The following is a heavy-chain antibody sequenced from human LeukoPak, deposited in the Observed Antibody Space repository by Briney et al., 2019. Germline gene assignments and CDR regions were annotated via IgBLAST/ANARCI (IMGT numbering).Heavy chain of an antibody. CDR1: GGSFSGYY. CDR2: INHSGST. Sequence: SETLSLTCAVYGGSFSGYYWSWIRQPPGKGLEWIGEINHSGSTNYNPSLKSRVTISVDTSKNQFSLKLSSVTAADTAVYYCARERDDSSGYYDYWGQGTLVTVSS. CDR3: ARERDDSSGYYDY. V-gene: IGHV4-34*01. J-gene: IGHJ4*02. D-gene: IGHD3-22*01.